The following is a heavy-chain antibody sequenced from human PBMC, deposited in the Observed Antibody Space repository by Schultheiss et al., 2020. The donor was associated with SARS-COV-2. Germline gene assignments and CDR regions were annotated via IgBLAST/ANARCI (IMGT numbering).Heavy chain of an antibody. Sequence: SETLSLTCAVSGGSVTSDNWWSWVRQAPGKGLEWIGEIHHSGIINDHRSLKSRLIISIDKSKNQFSLKLNSVTAADTAVYYCARGQKGYCSSTRCYELDSWGQGTLVTVSS. CDR2: IHHSGII. CDR1: GGSVTSDNW. CDR3: ARGQKGYCSSTRCYELDS. V-gene: IGHV4-4*02. J-gene: IGHJ4*02. D-gene: IGHD2-2*01.